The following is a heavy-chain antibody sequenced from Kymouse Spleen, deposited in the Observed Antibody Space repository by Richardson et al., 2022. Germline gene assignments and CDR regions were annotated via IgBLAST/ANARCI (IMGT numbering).Heavy chain of an antibody. D-gene: IGHD1-26*01. CDR2: INAGNGNT. V-gene: IGHV1-3*01. Sequence: QVQLVQSGAEVKKPGASVKVSCKASGYTFTSYAMHWVRQAPGQRLEWMGWINAGNGNTKYSQKFQGRVTITRDTSASTAYMELSSLRSEDTAVYYCARDMGATSFFYYYYGMDVWGQGTTVTVSS. CDR3: ARDMGATSFFYYYYGMDV. J-gene: IGHJ6*02. CDR1: GYTFTSYA.